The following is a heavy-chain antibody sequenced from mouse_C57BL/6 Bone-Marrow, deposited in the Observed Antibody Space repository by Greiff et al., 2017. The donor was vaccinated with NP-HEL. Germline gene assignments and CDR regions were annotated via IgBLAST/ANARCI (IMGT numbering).Heavy chain of an antibody. D-gene: IGHD1-1*01. V-gene: IGHV5-17*01. J-gene: IGHJ2*01. Sequence: EVQVVEPGGGLVKPGGSLKLSCAASGFTFSDYGMHWVRQAPEKGLEWVAYISSGSSTIYYADTVKGRFTISRDNATNSLFLPMTSLRSEDTSMYYCAVYTVVDYWGQGTTLTVSS. CDR3: AVYTVVDY. CDR2: ISSGSSTI. CDR1: GFTFSDYG.